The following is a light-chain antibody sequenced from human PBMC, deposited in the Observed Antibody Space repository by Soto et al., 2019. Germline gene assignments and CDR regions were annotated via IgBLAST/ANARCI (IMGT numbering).Light chain of an antibody. CDR3: FSYTSSTAYV. Sequence: QSALTQPASVSWSPGQSITISCTGTSSDVGGYNYVSWYQLHPGKAPKLMIDEVSNRPSGISNRFSASKSGNTASLTISGLQAEDEADYYCFSYTSSTAYVFGTGTKLTVL. CDR2: EVS. J-gene: IGLJ1*01. V-gene: IGLV2-14*01. CDR1: SSDVGGYNY.